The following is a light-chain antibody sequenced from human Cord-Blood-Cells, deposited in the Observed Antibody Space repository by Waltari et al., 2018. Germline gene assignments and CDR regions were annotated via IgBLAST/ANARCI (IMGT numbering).Light chain of an antibody. CDR1: KLGDKY. J-gene: IGLJ1*01. Sequence: SYELTQPPSVSVSPVQTARITCSGDKLGDKYACWYQQKPGQSLVLVIYQDSKRPSGIPERFSGSNSGNTATLTISGTQAMDEADYYCQAWDSSTGVFGTGTKVTVL. V-gene: IGLV3-1*01. CDR3: QAWDSSTGV. CDR2: QDS.